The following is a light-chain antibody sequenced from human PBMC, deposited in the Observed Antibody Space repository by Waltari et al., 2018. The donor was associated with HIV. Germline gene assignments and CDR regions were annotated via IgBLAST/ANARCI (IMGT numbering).Light chain of an antibody. J-gene: IGKJ4*01. V-gene: IGKV4-1*01. CDR2: WAS. CDR3: HQYFTASWT. CDR1: PSVLYGSNNKNY. Sequence: DIMITQSPDSLPVSLAERATIKCSSSPSVLYGSNNKNYLAGYQQKPGQSPQVLFYWASSRESGVPDRFSASGSGTDFTLTINSLQAEDVAVYFCHQYFTASWTFGRGTTVQI.